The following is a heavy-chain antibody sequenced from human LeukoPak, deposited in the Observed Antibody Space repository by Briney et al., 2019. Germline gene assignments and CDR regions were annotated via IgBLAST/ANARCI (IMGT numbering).Heavy chain of an antibody. D-gene: IGHD2-15*01. Sequence: ASVKVSCKASGYTFTGYYMHWVRQAPGQGLKWMGRINPNSGGTNYAQKFQGRVTMTRDTSISTAYMELSRLRSDDTAVYYCAGLGYCSGGSCYTNDYWGQGTLVTVSS. J-gene: IGHJ4*02. CDR1: GYTFTGYY. CDR3: AGLGYCSGGSCYTNDY. CDR2: INPNSGGT. V-gene: IGHV1-2*06.